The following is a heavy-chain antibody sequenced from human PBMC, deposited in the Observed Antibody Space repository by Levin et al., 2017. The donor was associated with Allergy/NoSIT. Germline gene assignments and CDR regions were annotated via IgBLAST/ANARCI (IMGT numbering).Heavy chain of an antibody. J-gene: IGHJ4*02. Sequence: SCAASGFTFSSHWMSWVRQAPGKGLEWVANINQDGSLKFYVDSVKGRFTISRDNAKNSVSLQMNSLRGEDTAVYYCARAVDVADYWGQGTLVTVSS. CDR3: ARAVDVADY. CDR2: INQDGSLK. D-gene: IGHD5-12*01. CDR1: GFTFSSHW. V-gene: IGHV3-7*01.